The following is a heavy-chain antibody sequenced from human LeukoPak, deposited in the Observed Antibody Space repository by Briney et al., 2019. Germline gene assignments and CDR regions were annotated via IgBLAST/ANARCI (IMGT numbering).Heavy chain of an antibody. CDR3: ARDSRGPGAY. CDR2: IYHSGST. D-gene: IGHD7-27*01. J-gene: IGHJ4*02. Sequence: SQTLSLTCTVSGGSISSGGYYWSWIRQPPGKGLEWIGYIYHSGSTYYNPSLKSRVTISADRSKNQFSLKLSSVTAADTAVYYCARDSRGPGAYWGQGTLVTVSS. CDR1: GGSISSGGYY. V-gene: IGHV4-30-2*01.